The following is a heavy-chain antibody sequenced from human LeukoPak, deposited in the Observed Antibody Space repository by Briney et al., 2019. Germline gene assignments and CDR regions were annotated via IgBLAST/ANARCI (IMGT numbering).Heavy chain of an antibody. J-gene: IGHJ6*03. V-gene: IGHV1-2*02. CDR1: GHTLTGYY. CDR3: ARYSGYDFGVFSYYYYYMDV. Sequence: ASVKVSCKASGHTLTGYYIHWVRQTPGQGLEWMGWMNPSSGGTNFSQKFQGRVTMTRDPSISTAYMELSRLRSDDTAVYYCARYSGYDFGVFSYYYYYMDVWGKGTTVTVSS. CDR2: MNPSSGGT. D-gene: IGHD5-12*01.